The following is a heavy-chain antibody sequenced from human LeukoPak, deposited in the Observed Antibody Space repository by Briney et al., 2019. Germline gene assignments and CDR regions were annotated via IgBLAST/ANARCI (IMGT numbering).Heavy chain of an antibody. Sequence: SETLSLTCSVSGGSIGTYYWSWIRQPPGKGLECIGYIYYSGNTNYNPSLRSRVTISVDTSKNQFSLKLNSVTAADTAVYYCAKVGELGYCSGGSCYRAHGWFDPRGQGTLVTVSS. V-gene: IGHV4-59*01. CDR1: GGSIGTYY. J-gene: IGHJ5*02. CDR3: AKVGELGYCSGGSCYRAHGWFDP. CDR2: IYYSGNT. D-gene: IGHD2-15*01.